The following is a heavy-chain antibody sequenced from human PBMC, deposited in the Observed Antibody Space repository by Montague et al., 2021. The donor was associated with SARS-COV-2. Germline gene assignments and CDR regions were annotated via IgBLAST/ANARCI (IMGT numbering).Heavy chain of an antibody. CDR3: ARHKRGWLHLRPDAFDI. V-gene: IGHV4-39*01. J-gene: IGHJ3*02. CDR2: MHYSGST. CDR1: GGSISGSSYY. D-gene: IGHD5-24*01. Sequence: SETLSLTCTVSGGSISGSSYYWGWIRQSPGKGLEWIGSMHYSGSTYYNPSLKSRVTISVDTSKNQFSLKLSSVTAADTAVYYCARHKRGWLHLRPDAFDIWGQGTMVTVSS.